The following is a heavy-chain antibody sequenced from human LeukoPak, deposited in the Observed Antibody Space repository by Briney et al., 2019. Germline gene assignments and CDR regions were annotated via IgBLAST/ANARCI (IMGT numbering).Heavy chain of an antibody. V-gene: IGHV1-69*13. Sequence: ASVKVSCKASGGTFSSYAISWVRQVPGQGLEWMGGIIPIFGTANYAQKFQGRVTITADESTSTAYMELSSLRSEDTAVYYCARVSANTYYYGSGSYQYFDYWGQGTLVTVSS. CDR2: IIPIFGTA. CDR3: ARVSANTYYYGSGSYQYFDY. CDR1: GGTFSSYA. J-gene: IGHJ4*02. D-gene: IGHD3-10*01.